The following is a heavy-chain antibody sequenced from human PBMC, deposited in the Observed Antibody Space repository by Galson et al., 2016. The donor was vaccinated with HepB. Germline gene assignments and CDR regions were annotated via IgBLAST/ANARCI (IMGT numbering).Heavy chain of an antibody. J-gene: IGHJ6*02. D-gene: IGHD5-24*01. Sequence: ETLSLTCGVFGGSLSGYYWSWVRQPPGMGLEWIGEVNYVGRANYNPSLRRRVTTSVDLSNNHFSLNLNSRSAADTAVHYCSKTVTTISPHDSNDLDVWVQGTTVIVSS. CDR2: VNYVGRA. V-gene: IGHV4-34*01. CDR1: GGSLSGYY. CDR3: SKTVTTISPHDSNDLDV.